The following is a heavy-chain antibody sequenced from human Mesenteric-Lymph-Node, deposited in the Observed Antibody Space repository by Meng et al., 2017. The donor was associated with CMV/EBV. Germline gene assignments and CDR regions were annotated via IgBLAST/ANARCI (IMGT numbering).Heavy chain of an antibody. Sequence: GGSLRLSCAASGITFSSYSMNWVRQAPGKGLEWVSSIISRSSYIYYADSGKGRLTISRDNAKNPLYLQMNSLRAEDTAVYYCARTPSVGWTRNSFDPWGQGTQVTVSS. J-gene: IGHJ5*02. V-gene: IGHV3-21*01. CDR2: IISRSSYI. CDR3: ARTPSVGWTRNSFDP. CDR1: GITFSSYS. D-gene: IGHD2-15*01.